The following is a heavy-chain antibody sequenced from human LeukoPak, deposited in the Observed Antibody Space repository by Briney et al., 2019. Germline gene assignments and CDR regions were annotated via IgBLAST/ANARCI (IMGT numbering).Heavy chain of an antibody. V-gene: IGHV4-38-2*02. CDR1: GYSISSGYY. D-gene: IGHD3-3*01. Sequence: SETLSLTCTVSGYSISSGYYWGWIRQPPGKGLEWIGSIYHSGSTYYNPSLKSRVTISVDTSKNQFSLKLSSVTAADTAVYYCARQRDDFWSGYFPRGYYYYMDVWGKGTTVTVSS. J-gene: IGHJ6*03. CDR2: IYHSGST. CDR3: ARQRDDFWSGYFPRGYYYYMDV.